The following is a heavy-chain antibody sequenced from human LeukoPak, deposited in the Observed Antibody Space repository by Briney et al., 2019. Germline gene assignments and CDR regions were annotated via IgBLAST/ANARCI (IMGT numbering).Heavy chain of an antibody. CDR3: ARAHCSSTSCYAFDI. V-gene: IGHV4-30-2*01. D-gene: IGHD2-2*01. CDR2: IYHSGST. CDR1: GGSISSGGYY. Sequence: ASQTLSLTCTVSGGSISSGGYYWSWIRQPPGKGLEWIGYIYHSGSTYYNPSLKSRVTISVDRSKNQFSLKLSSVTAADTAVYYCARAHCSSTSCYAFDIWGQGTMVSVSS. J-gene: IGHJ3*02.